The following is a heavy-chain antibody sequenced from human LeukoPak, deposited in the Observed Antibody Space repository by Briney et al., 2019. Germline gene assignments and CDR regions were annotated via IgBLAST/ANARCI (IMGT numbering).Heavy chain of an antibody. CDR2: IWNSGIT. CDR3: ARLVYDTSDYYYFDH. D-gene: IGHD3-22*01. CDR1: TGSMPTYY. Sequence: SSETLSLTCTVSTGSMPTYYWSWIRQPPGKGLEWIGFIWNSGITNYNPSLKSRITISAGTSKNQFSLKLSSVTAADTAVYYCARLVYDTSDYYYFDHWGQGTLVTVSS. V-gene: IGHV4-59*08. J-gene: IGHJ4*02.